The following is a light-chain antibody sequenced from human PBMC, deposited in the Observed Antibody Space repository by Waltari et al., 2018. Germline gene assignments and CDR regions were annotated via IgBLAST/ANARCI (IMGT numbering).Light chain of an antibody. CDR1: QSVSSTK. V-gene: IGKV3-20*01. CDR2: DTS. CDR3: QQYDTSPLT. Sequence: EIVLTQSPGTLSLSPGESATLSCRASQSVSSTKLARYQQRPGQAPRLLIYDTSSRATGIPDRFSGSGSGTDFTLTIRRLEPEDFALFYCQQYDTSPLTFGGGTKVEIK. J-gene: IGKJ4*01.